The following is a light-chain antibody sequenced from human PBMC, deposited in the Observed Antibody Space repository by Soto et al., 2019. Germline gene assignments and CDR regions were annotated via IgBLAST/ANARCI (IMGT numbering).Light chain of an antibody. Sequence: QSVLTQPASVSLSPGQSIIISCSGSSNDVGGYNLVSWYQHHPDKAPKVIIYEGTKRPSGLSTRFSGSKSGNTASLTISGLQAEDEADYYCCSYAGGRTYVFGSGTKVTVL. CDR1: SNDVGGYNL. V-gene: IGLV2-23*01. J-gene: IGLJ1*01. CDR3: CSYAGGRTYV. CDR2: EGT.